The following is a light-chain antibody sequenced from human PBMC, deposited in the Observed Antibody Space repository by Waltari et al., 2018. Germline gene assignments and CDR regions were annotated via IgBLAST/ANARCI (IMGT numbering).Light chain of an antibody. V-gene: IGLV2-23*02. Sequence: QSALTPPASVSGSPGQSLTVSCPGTSSDVGSYNLVSWYQHHPPKAPKLMIYEVSKRPSGVSNRFSGSKSGNTASLTISGLQPEDEADYYCCSYAGANTYVFGSGTKVTVL. CDR3: CSYAGANTYV. J-gene: IGLJ1*01. CDR1: SSDVGSYNL. CDR2: EVS.